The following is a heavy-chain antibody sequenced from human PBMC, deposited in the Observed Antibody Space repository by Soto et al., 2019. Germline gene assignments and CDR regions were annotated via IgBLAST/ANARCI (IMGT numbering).Heavy chain of an antibody. CDR3: ARGPLVVLNYFES. Sequence: QVQVVQSGTEVKKPGSSVKVSCKASGGTFRKYPINWVREAPGQGLEWMGSIFPLTDIPDYAQNFQARLTISADKSTSTAYMELSSLTSDDTAMYFCARGPLVVLNYFESWGQGTLVTVSS. D-gene: IGHD6-6*01. CDR1: GGTFRKYP. J-gene: IGHJ4*02. CDR2: IFPLTDIP. V-gene: IGHV1-69*02.